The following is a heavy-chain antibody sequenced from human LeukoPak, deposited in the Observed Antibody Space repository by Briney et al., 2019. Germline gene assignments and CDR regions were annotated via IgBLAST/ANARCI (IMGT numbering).Heavy chain of an antibody. J-gene: IGHJ5*02. V-gene: IGHV4-34*01. Sequence: PSETLSLTCAVYGWSFNDYYWNWVRQPPGKELEWIGEINARGDTNYNPSLKSRVTISVDSSKNQFSLTLTSMIAADTAIYYCARGQVPAARGYNWFDPWGQGTLVTVSS. CDR2: INARGDT. CDR3: ARGQVPAARGYNWFDP. CDR1: GWSFNDYY. D-gene: IGHD2-2*01.